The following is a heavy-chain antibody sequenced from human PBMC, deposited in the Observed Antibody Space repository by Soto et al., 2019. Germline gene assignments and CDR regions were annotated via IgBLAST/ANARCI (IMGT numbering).Heavy chain of an antibody. J-gene: IGHJ4*02. CDR3: ARMSVEMATTYYLSY. Sequence: PSETLSLTCAVSGYSITTNYYWGWIRQPPGKGLEWIGSIHHSESTYYNPSLKSRVTMSVDTSKNQFSLKLRSVSAADTAVYYCARMSVEMATTYYLSYWGQGSLVTVSS. V-gene: IGHV4-38-2*01. D-gene: IGHD1-1*01. CDR1: GYSITTNYY. CDR2: IHHSEST.